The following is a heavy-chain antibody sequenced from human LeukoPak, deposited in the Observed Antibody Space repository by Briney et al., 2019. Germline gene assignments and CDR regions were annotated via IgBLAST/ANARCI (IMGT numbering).Heavy chain of an antibody. CDR2: IGSSSSTI. CDR1: GFTFSSYS. V-gene: IGHV3-48*01. J-gene: IGHJ4*02. D-gene: IGHD6-19*01. Sequence: GGSLRLSCAASGFTFSSYSMNWVRQAPGKGLEWISYIGSSSSTIYYADSVKGRFTISRDNAKTSLHLQMNSLRVEDTAVYYCARRAYTSGWDYWGQGTLVTVSS. CDR3: ARRAYTSGWDY.